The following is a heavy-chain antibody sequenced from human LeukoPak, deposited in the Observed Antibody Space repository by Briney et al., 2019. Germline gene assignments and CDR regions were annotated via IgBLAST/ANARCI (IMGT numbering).Heavy chain of an antibody. CDR3: ARVEGAAAFNP. Sequence: GGSLRLSCAASGFTFSSYSMNWVRQAPGKGLEWVSLISSSSSHIHYADSVKGRFTISRDNAKNSLYLRVNSLRAEDTAVYYCARVEGAAAFNPWGQGTLVTVSS. D-gene: IGHD6-13*01. CDR2: ISSSSSHI. J-gene: IGHJ5*02. V-gene: IGHV3-21*01. CDR1: GFTFSSYS.